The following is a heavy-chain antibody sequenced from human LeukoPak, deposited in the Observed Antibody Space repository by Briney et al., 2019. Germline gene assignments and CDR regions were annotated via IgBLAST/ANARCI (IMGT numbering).Heavy chain of an antibody. CDR2: IYPRDGST. Sequence: ASVKVSCKASGYTFTNNYLHWVRQAPGQGLEWMGMIYPRDGSTSYAQSFQGRVTVTRDTSTTTVHMELRGLRSEDTAVYYCARDQEGFDYWSQGTVVTVSS. CDR3: ARDQEGFDY. V-gene: IGHV1-46*01. J-gene: IGHJ4*02. CDR1: GYTFTNNY.